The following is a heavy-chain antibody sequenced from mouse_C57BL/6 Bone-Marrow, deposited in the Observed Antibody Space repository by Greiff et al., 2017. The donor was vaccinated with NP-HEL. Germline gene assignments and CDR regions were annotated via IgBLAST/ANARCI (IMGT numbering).Heavy chain of an antibody. V-gene: IGHV14-4*01. CDR1: GFNIKDDY. Sequence: VQLQQSGAELVRPGASVKLSCTASGFNIKDDYMHWVKQRPEQGLEWIGWIDPENGDTEYASKFQGKATITAVTSSNTAYLQLSSLTSEDTAVYYCTLTGADYWGQGTTLTVSS. CDR3: TLTGADY. D-gene: IGHD4-1*01. CDR2: IDPENGDT. J-gene: IGHJ2*01.